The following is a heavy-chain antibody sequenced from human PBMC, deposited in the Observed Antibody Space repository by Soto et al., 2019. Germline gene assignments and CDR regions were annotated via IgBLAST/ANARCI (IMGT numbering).Heavy chain of an antibody. D-gene: IGHD5-12*01. CDR1: GFTFSSYS. J-gene: IGHJ6*02. CDR2: ISSSSSYI. Sequence: PGGSLRLSCAASGFTFSSYSMNGVRQAPGKGLEWVSSISSSSSYIYYADSVKGRFTISRDNAKNSLYLQMNSLRAEDTAVYYCARDLKYSGYDVADYYYYYGMDVWGQGTTVTVSS. V-gene: IGHV3-21*01. CDR3: ARDLKYSGYDVADYYYYYGMDV.